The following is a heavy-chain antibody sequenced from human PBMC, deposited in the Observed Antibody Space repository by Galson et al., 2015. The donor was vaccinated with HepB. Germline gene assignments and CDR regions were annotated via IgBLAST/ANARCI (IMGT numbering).Heavy chain of an antibody. V-gene: IGHV3-43D*03. CDR1: GFPFDDYA. CDR2: ISWDGGST. J-gene: IGHJ4*02. D-gene: IGHD1-26*01. Sequence: LRLSCAASGFPFDDYAMHWVRQAPGKGLEWVSLISWDGGSTYYADSVKGRFTISRDNSKNSLYLQMNSLRAEDTALYYCAKDTESGSSGGYYFDYWGQGTLVTVSS. CDR3: AKDTESGSSGGYYFDY.